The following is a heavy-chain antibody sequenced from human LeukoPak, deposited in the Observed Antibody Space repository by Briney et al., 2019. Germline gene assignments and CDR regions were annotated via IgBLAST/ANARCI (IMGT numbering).Heavy chain of an antibody. Sequence: GGPLTLSCAASGFTYNSYARSWARQAPGKGRVCVSAISGSGGSTYYADSVKGRFTISRDNSKNTLYLQMNSLRAEDTAVYYCAKRRDIVVVVAARDYFDFWGQGTLVTVSS. D-gene: IGHD2-15*01. CDR1: GFTYNSYA. CDR2: ISGSGGST. J-gene: IGHJ4*02. CDR3: AKRRDIVVVVAARDYFDF. V-gene: IGHV3-23*01.